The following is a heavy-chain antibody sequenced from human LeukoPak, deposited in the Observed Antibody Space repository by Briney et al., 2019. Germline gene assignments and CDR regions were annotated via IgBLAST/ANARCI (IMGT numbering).Heavy chain of an antibody. D-gene: IGHD2-2*01. CDR2: IYSGGST. CDR1: GFTVSSNY. V-gene: IGHV3-66*01. J-gene: IGHJ4*02. CDR3: ARAPRYCSSTSCYVY. Sequence: GGSLRLSCAASGFTVSSNYMSWVRQAPGKGLEWVSVIYSGGSTYYADSVKGRFTISRDNSKNTLYLQMNSLRAEDTAVHYCARAPRYCSSTSCYVYWGQGTLVTVSS.